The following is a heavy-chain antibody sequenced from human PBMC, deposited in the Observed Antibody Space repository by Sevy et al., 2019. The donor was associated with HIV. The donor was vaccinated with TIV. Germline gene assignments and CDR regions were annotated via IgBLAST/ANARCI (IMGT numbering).Heavy chain of an antibody. Sequence: GGSLRLSCAASGFSLSNYAMSWVRQAPGKGLEWISTKTGSAGGTYYADSVKGRFTIPRDNSKNTTFLQMHSLRAADKALYYWAKGRNPMIGILGPLDSWGQGTLVTVSS. D-gene: IGHD3-22*01. CDR3: AKGRNPMIGILGPLDS. V-gene: IGHV3-23*01. CDR1: GFSLSNYA. J-gene: IGHJ4*02. CDR2: KTGSAGGT.